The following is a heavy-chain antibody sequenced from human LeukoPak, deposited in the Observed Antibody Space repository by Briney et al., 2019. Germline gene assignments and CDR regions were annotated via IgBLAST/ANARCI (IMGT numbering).Heavy chain of an antibody. CDR2: VIHVLGVV. V-gene: IGHV1-69*04. Sequence: SVKVSCKASGGTFSTSSISWVRQAPGQGLEWMGRVIHVLGVVNYAQKSQGRVTITADISTSTAYMELNSLRYEDTAVYYCAKDREMATGGFDIWGQGTMVTV. CDR3: AKDREMATGGFDI. D-gene: IGHD5-24*01. J-gene: IGHJ3*02. CDR1: GGTFSTSS.